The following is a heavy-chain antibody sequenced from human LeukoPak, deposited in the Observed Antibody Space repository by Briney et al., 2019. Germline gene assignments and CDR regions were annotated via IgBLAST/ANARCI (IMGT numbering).Heavy chain of an antibody. CDR2: ISYDGSNK. J-gene: IGHJ3*02. Sequence: GGSLRLSCAASGFTFSSYAMHWVRQAPGKGLEWVAVISYDGSNKYYADSVKGRFTISRDNSKNTLYLQMNSLRAEDTAVYYCARVRQRWLQFDAFDIWGQGTMVTVSS. D-gene: IGHD5-24*01. CDR3: ARVRQRWLQFDAFDI. V-gene: IGHV3-30*04. CDR1: GFTFSSYA.